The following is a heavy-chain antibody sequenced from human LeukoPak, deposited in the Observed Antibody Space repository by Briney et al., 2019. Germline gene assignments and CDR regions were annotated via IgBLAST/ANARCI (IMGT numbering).Heavy chain of an antibody. CDR2: ISAYNGNT. D-gene: IGHD5-12*01. V-gene: IGHV1-18*01. CDR1: GYTFTSYG. Sequence: VASVNVSCKASGYTFTSYGISWVRQAPGQGLEWMGWISAYNGNTNYAQKLQGRVTMTTATSTTTAYMELRSLRSDDTAVYYCARDLSGLSAFEIWGQGTMVTVSS. CDR3: ARDLSGLSAFEI. J-gene: IGHJ3*02.